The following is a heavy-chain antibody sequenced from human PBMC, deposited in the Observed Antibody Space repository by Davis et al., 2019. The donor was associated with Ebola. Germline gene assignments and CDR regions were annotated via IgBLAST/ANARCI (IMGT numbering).Heavy chain of an antibody. D-gene: IGHD3-16*01. J-gene: IGHJ6*02. V-gene: IGHV3-7*01. Sequence: GESLKISCAASGFTFSSYWMSWVRQAPGKGLEWVANIKQDGSEKYYADSVKGRFTISRDNSKNTLYLQMNSLRAEDTAVYYCADARGPYYYYGMDVWGQGTTVTVSS. CDR3: ADARGPYYYYGMDV. CDR1: GFTFSSYW. CDR2: IKQDGSEK.